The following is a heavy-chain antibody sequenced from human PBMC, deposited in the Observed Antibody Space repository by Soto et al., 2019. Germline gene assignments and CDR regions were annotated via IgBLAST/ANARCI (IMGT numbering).Heavy chain of an antibody. CDR3: ARPPTTVTTNYLDY. D-gene: IGHD4-17*01. Sequence: PGGSLRLSCAASGFTFSSYSMNWVRQAPGKGPEWVSSISSSSSYIYYADSVKGRFTISRDNAKNSLYLQMNSLRAEDTAVYYCARPPTTVTTNYLDYWGQGPLVPVSP. J-gene: IGHJ4*02. V-gene: IGHV3-21*01. CDR2: ISSSSSYI. CDR1: GFTFSSYS.